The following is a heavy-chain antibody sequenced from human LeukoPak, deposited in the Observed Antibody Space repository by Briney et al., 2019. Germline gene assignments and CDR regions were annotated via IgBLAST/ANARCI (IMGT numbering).Heavy chain of an antibody. CDR1: GFTFSSYS. CDR2: ISSSSSYI. J-gene: IGHJ6*02. Sequence: PGGSLRLSCAASGFTFSSYSMNWVRQAPGKGLEWVSSISSSSSYIYYADSVKGRFTISRDNAKNSLYLQMNSLRAEDTAVYYCAKDRLYNWNGEAYYYGMDVWGQGTTVTVSS. D-gene: IGHD1-1*01. V-gene: IGHV3-21*01. CDR3: AKDRLYNWNGEAYYYGMDV.